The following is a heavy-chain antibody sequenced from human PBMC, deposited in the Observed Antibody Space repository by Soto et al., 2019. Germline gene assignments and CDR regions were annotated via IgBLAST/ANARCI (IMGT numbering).Heavy chain of an antibody. CDR2: ISGSGGST. J-gene: IGHJ3*02. V-gene: IGHV3-23*01. CDR1: GFTFSSYA. D-gene: IGHD6-19*01. Sequence: EVQLLESGGGSVQPGGSLRLSCAASGFTFSSYAMSWVRQAPGKGLEWVSAISGSGGSTYYADSVKGRFTISRDNSKNTRYLQMTSLRAEDTAVYYCAKDRGAVAGWAVGRIWGQGTMVTVSS. CDR3: AKDRGAVAGWAVGRI.